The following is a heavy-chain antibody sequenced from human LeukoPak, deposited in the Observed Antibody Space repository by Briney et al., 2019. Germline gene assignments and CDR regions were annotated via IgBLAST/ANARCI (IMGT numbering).Heavy chain of an antibody. J-gene: IGHJ6*02. Sequence: SETLSLTCTVSGGSINSYYFSWIRQPPGKGLEWIGYIYYSGSTNYNPSLKSRVTLSEDTSKNHFSLRLRSVTAADTAVYYCARALQDYYYGMDVWGQGTTVTVSS. V-gene: IGHV4-59*08. D-gene: IGHD5-24*01. CDR3: ARALQDYYYGMDV. CDR2: IYYSGST. CDR1: GGSINSYY.